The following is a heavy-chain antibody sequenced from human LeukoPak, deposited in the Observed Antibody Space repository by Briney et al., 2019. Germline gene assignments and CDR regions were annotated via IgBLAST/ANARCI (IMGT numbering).Heavy chain of an antibody. CDR1: GFTFSNHG. CDR2: IWYDGSNK. Sequence: GGSLRLSCAASGFTFSNHGMHWVRQAPGKGLEWVALIWYDGSNKYYADSVKGRFTISRDNSKNTLYLQMNSLRAEDTAVYYCARDMGIAAAAVDYWGQGSLVTVSS. V-gene: IGHV3-33*08. CDR3: ARDMGIAAAAVDY. J-gene: IGHJ4*02. D-gene: IGHD6-13*01.